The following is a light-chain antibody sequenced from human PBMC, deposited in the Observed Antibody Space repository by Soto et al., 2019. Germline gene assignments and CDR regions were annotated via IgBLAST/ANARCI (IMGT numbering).Light chain of an antibody. CDR1: QSVSSN. V-gene: IGKV3-15*01. CDR2: GAS. J-gene: IGKJ5*01. CDR3: QQYNNWPIT. Sequence: EIVLTQSPATLSLSPGETAGLSCRASQSVSSNLAWYQQKPGQAPRLLFYGASTRATGIPARFSGSGSGTEFTLTISSLQSEDFAVYFCQQYNNWPITFGQGTRLEIK.